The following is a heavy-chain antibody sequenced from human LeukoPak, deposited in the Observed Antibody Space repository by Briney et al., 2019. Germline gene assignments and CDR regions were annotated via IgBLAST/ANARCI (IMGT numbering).Heavy chain of an antibody. CDR2: IYSGGST. J-gene: IGHJ4*02. CDR1: GFTVSSNY. V-gene: IGHV3-66*01. Sequence: GGSLRLSCAASGFTVSSNYMSWVRQAPGKGLEWVSVIYSGGSTYYADSVKGRFTISRDNSKNTLYLQMNSLRAEDTAVYYCARGITIAVAGTCIDYWGQGTLVTVSS. D-gene: IGHD6-19*01. CDR3: ARGITIAVAGTCIDY.